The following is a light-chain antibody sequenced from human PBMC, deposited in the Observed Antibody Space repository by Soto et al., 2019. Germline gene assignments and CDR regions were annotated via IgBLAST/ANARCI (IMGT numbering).Light chain of an antibody. J-gene: IGKJ1*01. V-gene: IGKV1-5*03. Sequence: DIQMTQSPSTLAGSVGARAPITCRASQTISSWLAWYQQKTGKAPKLLIYKASTLKSGVPSRFRGSGSGTESTLTISSLQPDDVETYYCQHYNSYSEACGQGTKVDIK. CDR1: QTISSW. CDR3: QHYNSYSEA. CDR2: KAS.